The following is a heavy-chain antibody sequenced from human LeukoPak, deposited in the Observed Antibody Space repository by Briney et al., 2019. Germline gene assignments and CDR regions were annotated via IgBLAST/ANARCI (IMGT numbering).Heavy chain of an antibody. D-gene: IGHD2-15*01. CDR2: INHSGST. V-gene: IGHV4-34*01. CDR3: ARRHDGYCSGGSCYSPAWFDP. CDR1: GGSFSGYY. J-gene: IGHJ5*02. Sequence: SETLSLTCAVYGGSFSGYYWSWIRQPPGKGLVWIGEINHSGSTNYNPSLKSRVTMSVDTSKNQFSLKLSSVTAADTAVYYCARRHDGYCSGGSCYSPAWFDPWGQGTLVTVSS.